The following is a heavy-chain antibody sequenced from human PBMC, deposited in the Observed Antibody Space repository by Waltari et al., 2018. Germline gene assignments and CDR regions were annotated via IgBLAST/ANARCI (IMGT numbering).Heavy chain of an antibody. D-gene: IGHD1-26*01. V-gene: IGHV3-23*01. CDR3: AKSSGATQVPRPHDS. CDR1: GFTFRDSG. CDR2: ISGSGDHT. J-gene: IGHJ4*02. Sequence: EVQLLESGGALAQPGGCLRLSCAASGFTFRDSGMPWVRQAPGKGLEGVAGISGSGDHTYAAASVRGRFTISRDNSKNILYLQMSSLTADDTAVYYCAKSSGATQVPRPHDSWGQGSLVTVSS.